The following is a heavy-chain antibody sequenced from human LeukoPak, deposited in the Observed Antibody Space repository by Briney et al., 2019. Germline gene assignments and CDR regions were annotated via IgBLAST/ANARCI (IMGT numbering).Heavy chain of an antibody. V-gene: IGHV4-39*07. Sequence: SETLSLTCTVSGGSISSSSYYWGWIRQPPGKGLEWIGSIYYSGSTYYNPSLKSRVTMSVDTSRSQFSLNLMSVTTADTAVYYCTRDTGTTGEVKFDPWGQGTLVTVSS. CDR3: TRDTGTTGEVKFDP. CDR2: IYYSGST. CDR1: GGSISSSSYY. J-gene: IGHJ5*02. D-gene: IGHD4-17*01.